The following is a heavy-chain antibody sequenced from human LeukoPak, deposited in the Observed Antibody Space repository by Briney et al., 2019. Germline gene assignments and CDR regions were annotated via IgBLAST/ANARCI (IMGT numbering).Heavy chain of an antibody. CDR3: AREDGEGGGFDY. D-gene: IGHD3-16*01. CDR1: GYTFTGYY. Sequence: ASVKVSCKASGYTFTGYYMHWVRQAPGQGLEWMGWINPNSGGTNYAQKFQGRVTMTRDTSISTAYMALSRLRSDDTAVYYCAREDGEGGGFDYWGQGTLVTVSS. CDR2: INPNSGGT. V-gene: IGHV1-2*02. J-gene: IGHJ4*02.